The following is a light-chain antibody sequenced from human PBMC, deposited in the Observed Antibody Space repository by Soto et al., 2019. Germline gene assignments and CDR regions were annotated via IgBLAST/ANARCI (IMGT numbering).Light chain of an antibody. CDR1: SSDVGAYTS. V-gene: IGLV2-14*01. CDR2: EVS. J-gene: IGLJ1*01. CDR3: SSYTSDNRDYV. Sequence: QSALTQPASVSGCPGQSITISCTGTSSDVGAYTSVSWYQQHPGKAPKLIIYEVSNRPPGVSTRLSGSKSASTASLTISGLQAEDEAHYYCSSYTSDNRDYVFGTGTKV.